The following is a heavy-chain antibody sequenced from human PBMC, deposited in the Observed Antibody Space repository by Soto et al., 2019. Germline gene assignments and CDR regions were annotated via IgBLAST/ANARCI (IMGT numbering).Heavy chain of an antibody. D-gene: IGHD6-6*01. CDR2: IYYSGST. CDR3: ARLSSSVPTVGRYFYYGMDV. J-gene: IGHJ6*02. V-gene: IGHV4-39*01. CDR1: GGSISSSSYY. Sequence: ETLSLTCTVSGGSISSSSYYWGWIRQPPGKGLEWIGSIYYSGSTYYNPSLKSRVTISVDTSKNQFSLKLSSVTAADTAVYYCARLSSSVPTVGRYFYYGMDVWGQGTTLTVSS.